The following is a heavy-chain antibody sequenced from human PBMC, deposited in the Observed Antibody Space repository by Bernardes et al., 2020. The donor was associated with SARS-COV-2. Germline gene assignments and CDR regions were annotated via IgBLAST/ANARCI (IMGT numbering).Heavy chain of an antibody. CDR3: AKDIIAAASYYGMDV. D-gene: IGHD6-13*01. V-gene: IGHV3-30*18. CDR1: GFTFSSYG. J-gene: IGHJ6*02. CDR2: ISYDGSNK. Sequence: GGSLRLSCAASGFTFSSYGMHWVRQAPGKGLEWVAVISYDGSNKYYADSVKGRFTISRDNSKNTLYLQMNSLRAEDTAVYYCAKDIIAAASYYGMDVWGQGTTVTVSS.